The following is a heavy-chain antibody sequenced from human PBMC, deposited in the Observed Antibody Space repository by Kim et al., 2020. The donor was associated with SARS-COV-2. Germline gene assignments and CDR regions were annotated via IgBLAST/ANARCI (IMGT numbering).Heavy chain of an antibody. CDR3: ARGQYYGSGSSPPPTPFDY. J-gene: IGHJ4*02. V-gene: IGHV1-69*13. CDR1: GGTFSSYA. D-gene: IGHD3-10*01. CDR2: IIPIFGTA. Sequence: SVKVSCKASGGTFSSYAISWVRQAPGQGLEWMGGIIPIFGTANYAQKFQGRVTITADESTSTAYMELSTLRSEETAVYYCARGQYYGSGSSPPPTPFDYWGQGTLVTVSS.